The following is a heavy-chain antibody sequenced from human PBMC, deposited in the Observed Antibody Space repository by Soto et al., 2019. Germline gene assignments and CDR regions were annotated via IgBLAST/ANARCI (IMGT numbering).Heavy chain of an antibody. CDR2: LRGSGGTT. CDR1: GFTISSYG. D-gene: IGHD3-9*01. J-gene: IGHJ4*02. Sequence: EVQLLESGGGLIKRGGSLRRSCAASGFTISSYGMTWVRQAPGKGLEWVATLRGSGGTTYYAASVKGRFTLSRYNSKNTLYLHMHSLRADDTAVYYCAKDVNYDILAGDYYYWGQGTLVTVSS. V-gene: IGHV3-23*01. CDR3: AKDVNYDILAGDYYY.